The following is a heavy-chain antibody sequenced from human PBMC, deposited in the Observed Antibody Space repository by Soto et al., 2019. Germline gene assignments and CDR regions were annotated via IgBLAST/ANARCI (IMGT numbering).Heavy chain of an antibody. Sequence: GASVKVSCKASGYTFPTYGITWVRQAPGQGLEWMGWISGYNRNTNYAQKLQGRATMTTDTSTNTAYVELRSLRSDDTAVYYCARGPSLFTVHDSFDIWGQGTMVTVSS. CDR2: ISGYNRNT. J-gene: IGHJ3*02. CDR1: GYTFPTYG. D-gene: IGHD1-1*01. V-gene: IGHV1-18*01. CDR3: ARGPSLFTVHDSFDI.